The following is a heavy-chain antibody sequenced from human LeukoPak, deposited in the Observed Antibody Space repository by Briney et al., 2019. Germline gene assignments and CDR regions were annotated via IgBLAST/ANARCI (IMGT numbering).Heavy chain of an antibody. CDR2: IYYSGST. J-gene: IGHJ6*02. V-gene: IGHV4-30-4*01. Sequence: SQTLSLTCTVSGGSISSGDYYWSWIRQPPGKGLEWIGYIYYSGSTYYNPSLKSRVTISVDTSKNQFSLKLSSVTAADTAVYYCARDSKHGSGSYYRYYYYGMDVWGQGTTVTVSS. CDR1: GGSISSGDYY. D-gene: IGHD3-10*01. CDR3: ARDSKHGSGSYYRYYYYGMDV.